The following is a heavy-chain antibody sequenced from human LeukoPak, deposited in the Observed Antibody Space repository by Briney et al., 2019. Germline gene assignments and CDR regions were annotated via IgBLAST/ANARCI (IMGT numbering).Heavy chain of an antibody. CDR2: INPNSGGT. V-gene: IGHV1-2*02. J-gene: IGHJ5*02. Sequence: ASVKVSCKASGYTFTGYYMHWVRQAPGQGLEWMGWINPNSGGTNYGQKFQGRVTMTRDTSISTACMELSRLRSDDTAVYYCATSSPNCSGGSCYVFDPWGQGTLVTVSS. CDR3: ATSSPNCSGGSCYVFDP. D-gene: IGHD2-15*01. CDR1: GYTFTGYY.